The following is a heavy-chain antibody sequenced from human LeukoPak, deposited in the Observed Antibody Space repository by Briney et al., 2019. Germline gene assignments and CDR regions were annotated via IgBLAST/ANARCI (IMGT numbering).Heavy chain of an antibody. CDR3: TRDGSGMHYGMDV. D-gene: IGHD1-26*01. Sequence: GRSLRLSCTASGFTFGDYIMSWVRQAPGKGLKWVGFIRGKAYGGTTEYAASVKGRFTISRDDSKSIAYLQVNSLKTEDTAVYYCTRDGSGMHYGMDVWGQGTTVTVSS. V-gene: IGHV3-49*04. CDR1: GFTFGDYI. J-gene: IGHJ6*02. CDR2: IRGKAYGGTT.